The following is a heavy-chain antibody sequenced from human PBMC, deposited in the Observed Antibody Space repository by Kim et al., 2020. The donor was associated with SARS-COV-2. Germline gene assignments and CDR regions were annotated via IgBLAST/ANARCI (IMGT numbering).Heavy chain of an antibody. J-gene: IGHJ4*02. CDR2: IKSKGSGGTA. Sequence: GGSLRLSCAGSGFDFSPAWMGWVRQTPGKGLEYIGRIKSKGSGGTAEYAAPVSGRFTISRDDSKNAVFLQMNSLKTEDTGIYYCTWDDRSKNDYWGQGALVTVSS. V-gene: IGHV3-15*01. CDR3: TWDDRSKNDY. CDR1: GFDFSPAW. D-gene: IGHD1-26*01.